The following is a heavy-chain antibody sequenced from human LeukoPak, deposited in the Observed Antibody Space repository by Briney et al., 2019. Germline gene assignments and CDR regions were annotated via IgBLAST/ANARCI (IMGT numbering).Heavy chain of an antibody. D-gene: IGHD3/OR15-3a*01. V-gene: IGHV4-59*04. Sequence: KPSETLSLTCTVSGGSISSYYWNWIRQPPGKGLEWIGSIYYSGNTYYNASLKSQVSISIDTSKNQFSLRLTSVTAADTAVYYCARQTGSGLFILPGGRGTLVTVSS. CDR2: IYYSGNT. CDR3: ARQTGSGLFILP. J-gene: IGHJ4*02. CDR1: GGSISSYY.